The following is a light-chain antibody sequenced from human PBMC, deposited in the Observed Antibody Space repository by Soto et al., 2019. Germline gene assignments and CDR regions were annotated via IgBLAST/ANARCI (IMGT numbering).Light chain of an antibody. J-gene: IGKJ2*01. Sequence: EIVLTQSPGTLSLSPGERATLSCRASESVTSNQLAWYQQKPGQAPRLLIYGAFIRASGIPDRFSGSGSGTDFNLTISALEPEDFAVYYCQRYGTSRGTFGQGTKLEIK. CDR1: ESVTSNQ. V-gene: IGKV3-20*01. CDR2: GAF. CDR3: QRYGTSRGT.